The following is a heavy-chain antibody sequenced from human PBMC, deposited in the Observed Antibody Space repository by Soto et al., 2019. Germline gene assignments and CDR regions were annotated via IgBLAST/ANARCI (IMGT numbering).Heavy chain of an antibody. CDR3: ARLNITFDS. Sequence: QVQLVESGGGVVQPGRSLRLSCAASGFTFSTYAMHWGRQAPGKGPEWVAVISDDGRNKFYADSVKGRCTASRDNSKNTFYLQMNGMRAEDTAVYYCARLNITFDSGGQGTVVSVS. J-gene: IGHJ3*02. CDR1: GFTFSTYA. CDR2: ISDDGRNK. V-gene: IGHV3-30*04.